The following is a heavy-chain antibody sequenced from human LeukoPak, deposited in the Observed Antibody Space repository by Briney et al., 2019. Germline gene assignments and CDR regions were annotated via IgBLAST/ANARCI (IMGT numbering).Heavy chain of an antibody. J-gene: IGHJ4*02. CDR2: IYYSGST. V-gene: IGHV4-59*08. D-gene: IGHD1-1*01. Sequence: SETLSLTCTVSGGSISSYYWSWIRQPPGKGLEWIGYIYYSGSTNYNPSLMSRVTISVDTSKNQFSLKLSSVTAADTAVYYCARRGSSGHFDYWGQGTLVTVSS. CDR1: GGSISSYY. CDR3: ARRGSSGHFDY.